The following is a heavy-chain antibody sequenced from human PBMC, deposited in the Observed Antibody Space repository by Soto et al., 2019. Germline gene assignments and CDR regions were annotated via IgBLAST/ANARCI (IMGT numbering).Heavy chain of an antibody. CDR1: GFTVSKNY. CDR2: IYSGGST. CDR3: GTYTSLDY. V-gene: IGHV3-53*01. D-gene: IGHD2-2*02. J-gene: IGHJ4*02. Sequence: PVGSLRLCGAASGFTVSKNYMSWVRQAPGKGLEWVSLIYSGGSTFYADSVKGRFTISRDNSKNTLFLQMNSLRAEDTAVYFCGTYTSLDYWGQGTLVTVS.